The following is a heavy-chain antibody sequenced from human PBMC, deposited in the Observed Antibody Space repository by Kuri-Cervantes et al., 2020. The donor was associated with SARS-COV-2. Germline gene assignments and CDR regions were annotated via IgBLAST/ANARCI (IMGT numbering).Heavy chain of an antibody. CDR2: ITDDGGST. CDR1: GITFSSYA. Sequence: GESLNISCAASGITFSSYAMSWVRQAPGKGLEWVSAITDDGGSTYHADSVKGRFTISRDNSKTTLFLQMNSLRAEDTAVYHCVKGSAASRPYYFDSWGQGTLVTVSS. V-gene: IGHV3-23*01. CDR3: VKGSAASRPYYFDS. D-gene: IGHD3-10*01. J-gene: IGHJ4*02.